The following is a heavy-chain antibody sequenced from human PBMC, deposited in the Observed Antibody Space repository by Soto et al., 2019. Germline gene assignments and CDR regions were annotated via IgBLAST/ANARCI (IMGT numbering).Heavy chain of an antibody. CDR1: GFTLTSPA. CDR3: AAVRSDGSGSYYDPFNWFDP. CDR2: IVVGSGNT. V-gene: IGHV1-58*01. D-gene: IGHD3-10*01. Sequence: GAPGKVSSKASGFTLTSPAVQWVRQARGQSPELIGWIVVGSGNTNYAQKFQERVTITRDMSTSTAYMELSSLRSEDTAVYYCAAVRSDGSGSYYDPFNWFDPWGQGTLVTVSS. J-gene: IGHJ5*02.